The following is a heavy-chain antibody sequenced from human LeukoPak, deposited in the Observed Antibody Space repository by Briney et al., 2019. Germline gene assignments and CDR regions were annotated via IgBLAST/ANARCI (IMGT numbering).Heavy chain of an antibody. J-gene: IGHJ4*02. D-gene: IGHD6-6*01. CDR3: ARGGVAARTFDY. CDR2: IIPIFGTA. CDR1: GGTFSSYA. V-gene: IGHV1-69*13. Sequence: SVKVSCKASGGTFSSYAISWVRQAPGQGLEWMGGIIPIFGTANYAQKFQGRVTITADESTSTAYMELSSLRSEDTAVYYCARGGVAARTFDYWGQGTLVTVSS.